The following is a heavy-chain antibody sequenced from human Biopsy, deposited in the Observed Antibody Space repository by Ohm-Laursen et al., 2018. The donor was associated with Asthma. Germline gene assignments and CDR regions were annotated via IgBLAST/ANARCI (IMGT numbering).Heavy chain of an antibody. D-gene: IGHD3-9*01. Sequence: GASVKVSCKASGDSFSNYALHWVRQAPGHSLEWMGWINAANGNTKYSQKFQGRLTISRDTSASTAYMGLSSLRSEDTAVYYCARTYFDFLTGQVHDAFAMWGQGTMVTVSS. J-gene: IGHJ3*02. V-gene: IGHV1-3*01. CDR1: GDSFSNYA. CDR3: ARTYFDFLTGQVHDAFAM. CDR2: INAANGNT.